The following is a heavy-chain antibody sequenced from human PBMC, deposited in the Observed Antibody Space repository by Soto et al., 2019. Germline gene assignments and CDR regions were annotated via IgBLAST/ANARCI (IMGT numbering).Heavy chain of an antibody. CDR1: GGSISSGDYY. V-gene: IGHV4-30-4*01. CDR2: IYYSGST. Sequence: ASETLSLTCTVSGGSISSGDYYWSWIRQPPGKGLEWIGYIYYSGSTYYNPSLKSRVTISVDTSKNQFSLKLSSVTAADTAVYYCARDRAYYDYVWGSYRQNSIPYNWFDPWGQGTLVTVSS. D-gene: IGHD3-16*02. CDR3: ARDRAYYDYVWGSYRQNSIPYNWFDP. J-gene: IGHJ5*02.